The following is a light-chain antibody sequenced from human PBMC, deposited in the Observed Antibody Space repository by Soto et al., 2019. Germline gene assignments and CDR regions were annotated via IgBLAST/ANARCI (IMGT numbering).Light chain of an antibody. J-gene: IGLJ1*01. CDR3: AAWDDNLSGV. CDR2: SNN. V-gene: IGLV1-47*01. Sequence: QSVLTRPPSASGTPGQRVTISCSGSSSNIASHDVYWYQQLPGTAPKLVIFSNNQRPSGVPDRISGSKSGTSAFLAISWLRSEDAAHYYIAAWDDNLSGVFGSGTKLTVL. CDR1: SSNIASHD.